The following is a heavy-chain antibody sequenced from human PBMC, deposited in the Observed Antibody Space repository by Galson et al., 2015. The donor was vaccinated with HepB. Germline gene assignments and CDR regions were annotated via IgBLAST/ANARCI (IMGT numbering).Heavy chain of an antibody. D-gene: IGHD3-22*01. J-gene: IGHJ4*02. Sequence: SVKVSCKASEYTFTKYAMHWVRQAPGQRLEWMGWINAGNGNTKYSQKLQGRVTISRDTSASTAYMELSSLRSEDTAVHYCARESEATYYYDSSAFDYWGQGTLVTVSS. V-gene: IGHV1-3*01. CDR3: ARESEATYYYDSSAFDY. CDR2: INAGNGNT. CDR1: EYTFTKYA.